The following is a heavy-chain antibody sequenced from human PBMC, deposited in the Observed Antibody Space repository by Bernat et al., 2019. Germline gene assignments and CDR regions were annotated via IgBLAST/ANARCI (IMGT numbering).Heavy chain of an antibody. CDR1: GGSISSGGYS. D-gene: IGHD6-19*01. CDR3: ARVALRYSSGWGGAFDI. CDR2: IYHSGST. V-gene: IGHV4-30-2*01. J-gene: IGHJ3*02. Sequence: QLQLQESGSGLVKPSQTLSLTCAVSGGSISSGGYSWSWIRQPPGKGLEWIGYIYHSGSTNYNPSLKSRVTISVDKSKNQFSLKLSSVTAADTAVYYCARVALRYSSGWGGAFDIWGQGTMVTVSS.